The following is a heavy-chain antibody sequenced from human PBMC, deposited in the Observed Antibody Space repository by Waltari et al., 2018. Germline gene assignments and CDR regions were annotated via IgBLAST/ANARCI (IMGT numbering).Heavy chain of an antibody. CDR2: IYYRGST. J-gene: IGHJ4*02. D-gene: IGHD6-19*01. CDR3: ASSPQRSGWRGRDYFDY. V-gene: IGHV4-59*11. Sequence: QVQLQESGPGLVKPSETLSLTCTVSGGSISSHYWSWIRQPPGKGLEWIGYIYYRGSTNYNPSLKSRVTISVDTSKNQFSLKLSSVTAADTAVYYWASSPQRSGWRGRDYFDYWGQGTLVTVSS. CDR1: GGSISSHY.